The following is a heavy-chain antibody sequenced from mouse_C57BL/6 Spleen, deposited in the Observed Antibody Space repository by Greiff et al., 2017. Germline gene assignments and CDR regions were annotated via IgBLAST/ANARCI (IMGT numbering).Heavy chain of an antibody. J-gene: IGHJ2*01. CDR3: ARGSYYDYFYFDY. V-gene: IGHV1-53*01. CDR1: GYTFTSYW. CDR2: INPSNGGT. Sequence: QVQLQQPGTELVKPGASVKLSCKASGYTFTSYWMHWVKQRPGQGLEWIGNINPSNGGTNYNEQFKSKATLTVDKSSSTAYMQLSSLTSEDSAVYYCARGSYYDYFYFDYWGQGTTLTVSS. D-gene: IGHD2-4*01.